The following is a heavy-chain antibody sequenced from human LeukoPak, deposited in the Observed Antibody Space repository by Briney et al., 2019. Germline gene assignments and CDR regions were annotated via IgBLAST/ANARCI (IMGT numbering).Heavy chain of an antibody. V-gene: IGHV3-21*04. CDR3: AKGEKTRPFGGVIDY. Sequence: PGGSLRPSCAASGFTFSSYSMNWVRQAPGKGLEWVSSISSSSSYIYYADSVKGRFTISRDNSKNTLFLHMNSLRAEDTAVYYCAKGEKTRPFGGVIDYWGQGTLVTVSS. D-gene: IGHD3-16*02. CDR1: GFTFSSYS. CDR2: ISSSSSYI. J-gene: IGHJ4*02.